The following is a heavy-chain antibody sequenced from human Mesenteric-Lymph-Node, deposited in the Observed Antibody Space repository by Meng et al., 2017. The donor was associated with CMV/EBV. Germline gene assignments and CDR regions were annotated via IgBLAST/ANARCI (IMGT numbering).Heavy chain of an antibody. CDR1: GYTFTGYF. CDR3: ARVADTAMATHFDY. CDR2: INPNTGVT. J-gene: IGHJ4*02. V-gene: IGHV1-2*02. D-gene: IGHD5-18*01. Sequence: ASVKVSCKASGYTFTGYFIHWVRQAPGQGLEWMEWINPNTGVTSYASRFKGRLTMTRDTSINTAHMELSRLTNNDTAVYFCARVADTAMATHFDYWGQGTLVTVSS.